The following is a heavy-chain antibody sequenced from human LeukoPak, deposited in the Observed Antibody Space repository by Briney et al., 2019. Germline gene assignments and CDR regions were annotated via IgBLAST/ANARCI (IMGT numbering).Heavy chain of an antibody. CDR1: GGPVSSSSYY. CDR3: ASLPRYCSGGTCRDTFDI. D-gene: IGHD2-15*01. CDR2: IYYAGDT. V-gene: IGHV4-39*01. Sequence: SETLSLTCTVSGGPVSSSSYYWGWVRQSPEKGLECIGTIYYAGDTYYNPSLESRLTISVDTSKNQFSLKLRSVTAADTAMYYCASLPRYCSGGTCRDTFDIWGQGTMVTVSS. J-gene: IGHJ3*02.